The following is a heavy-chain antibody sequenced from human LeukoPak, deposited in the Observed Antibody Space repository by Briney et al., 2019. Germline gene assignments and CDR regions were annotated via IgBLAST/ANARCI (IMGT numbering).Heavy chain of an antibody. V-gene: IGHV3-7*01. J-gene: IGHJ4*02. CDR2: IKKDGSEK. Sequence: GGSLRLSCAASGFTFSSYWMSWVRQAPGKGLEWVANIKKDGSEKYYVDSVKGRFTISRDNAKTSLYLQMNSLRAEDTAVYYCARDLSGVTGFTYGRGIDYWGQGTLVTVSS. CDR1: GFTFSSYW. CDR3: ARDLSGVTGFTYGRGIDY. D-gene: IGHD5-18*01.